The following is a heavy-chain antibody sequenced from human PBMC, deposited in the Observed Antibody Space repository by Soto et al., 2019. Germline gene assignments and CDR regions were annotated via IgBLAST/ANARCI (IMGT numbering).Heavy chain of an antibody. D-gene: IGHD1-26*01. Sequence: GGSLRLSCAASGFTFSSYGMHWVRQAPGKGLEWVAVIWYDGSNKYYADSVKGRFTISRDNSKNTLYLQMNSLRAEDTAVYYCARGSYYQNYFDYWGQGTLVTVSS. V-gene: IGHV3-33*01. CDR2: IWYDGSNK. CDR3: ARGSYYQNYFDY. CDR1: GFTFSSYG. J-gene: IGHJ4*02.